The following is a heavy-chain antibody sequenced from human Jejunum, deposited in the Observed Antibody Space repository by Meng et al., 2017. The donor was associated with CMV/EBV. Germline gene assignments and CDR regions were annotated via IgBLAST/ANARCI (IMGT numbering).Heavy chain of an antibody. V-gene: IGHV3-9*01. CDR2: ISWNGGSV. CDR3: AKDSGRYDFYAMAV. Sequence: GFTFDDYAIHWVRQPPGKGLEWISAISWNGGSVIYAESVRGRFSISRDNAKNSVHLQLNSLRAEDTAVYYCAKDSGRYDFYAMAVWGQGTTVTVSS. D-gene: IGHD2-2*01. J-gene: IGHJ6*02. CDR1: GFTFDDYA.